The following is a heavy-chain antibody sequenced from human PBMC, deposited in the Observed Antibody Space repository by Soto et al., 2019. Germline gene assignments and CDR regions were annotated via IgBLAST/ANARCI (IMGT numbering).Heavy chain of an antibody. D-gene: IGHD2-8*02. Sequence: WTWIRQPPGTGLEWIGEINHSGSTNYNPSLKSRVTISVDTSKNQFSLKLTSVTAADTAGYYCARDKITGLFAYWGQGTLVTVSS. CDR2: INHSGST. CDR3: ARDKITGLFAY. V-gene: IGHV4-34*01. J-gene: IGHJ4*02.